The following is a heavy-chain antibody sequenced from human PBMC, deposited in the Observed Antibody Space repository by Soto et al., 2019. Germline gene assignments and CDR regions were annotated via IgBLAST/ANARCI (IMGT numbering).Heavy chain of an antibody. CDR3: AKDGVKFPAAIFYYMDV. D-gene: IGHD2-2*01. CDR1: GFTFDDYA. V-gene: IGHV3-9*01. J-gene: IGHJ6*03. CDR2: ISWNSGSI. Sequence: GGSLRLSCAASGFTFDDYAMHWVRQAPGKGLEWVSGISWNSGSIGYADSVKGRFTISRDNAKNSLYLQMNSLRAEDTALYYCAKDGVKFPAAIFYYMDVWGKGTTVTVSS.